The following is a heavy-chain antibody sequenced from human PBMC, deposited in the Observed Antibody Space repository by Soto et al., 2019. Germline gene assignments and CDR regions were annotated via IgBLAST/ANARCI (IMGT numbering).Heavy chain of an antibody. Sequence: PSATLSLTCTVSGGSISSYYWSWIRQPPGKGLEWIGYIYYSGSTNYNPSLKSRVTISVDTSKNQFSLKLSSVTAADTAVYYCAREWVGDFWARYFDYWGQGTLVTVSS. J-gene: IGHJ4*02. CDR2: IYYSGST. CDR1: GGSISSYY. D-gene: IGHD3-3*01. CDR3: AREWVGDFWARYFDY. V-gene: IGHV4-59*01.